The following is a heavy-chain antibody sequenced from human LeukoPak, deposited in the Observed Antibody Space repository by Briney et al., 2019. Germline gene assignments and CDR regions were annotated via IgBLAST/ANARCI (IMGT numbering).Heavy chain of an antibody. V-gene: IGHV3-23*01. CDR3: AKGAYDYIEIAYFDY. Sequence: GGSLRLSCVASVFSFNNYAMNWVRPAAGKGLEWVSLIIGSSGSTFYADSVKGRFTISRDKSKNTLYLQMNSLRAEDTAVYYCAKGAYDYIEIAYFDYWGQGSLVTVSS. J-gene: IGHJ4*02. D-gene: IGHD5-12*01. CDR2: IIGSSGST. CDR1: VFSFNNYA.